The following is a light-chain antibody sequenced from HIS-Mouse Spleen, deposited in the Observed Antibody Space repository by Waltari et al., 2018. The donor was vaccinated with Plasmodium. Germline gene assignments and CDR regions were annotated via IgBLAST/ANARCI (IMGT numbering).Light chain of an antibody. CDR1: RAINVGSYN. J-gene: IGLJ3*02. Sequence: QPVLTQPPSSSASPGESPTLNCTLTRAINVGSYNITCYTQKPRSPPMHLLYYYSDSDKGQGSGVPSRFSGSKDASANTGILLISGLQSEDEADYYCMIWPSNASGVFGGGTKLTVL. V-gene: IGLV5-37*01. CDR2: YYSDSDK. CDR3: MIWPSNASGV.